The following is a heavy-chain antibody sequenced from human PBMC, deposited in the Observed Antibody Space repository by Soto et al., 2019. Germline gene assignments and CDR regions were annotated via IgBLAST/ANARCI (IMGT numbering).Heavy chain of an antibody. CDR3: ERKSLTGVTFDY. Sequence: ASVKVSCKASGYTFIDYYIHWVRQAPGQALEWMGCINPSGGITSYAQSFQGRVTMTSDTSTSTVYIELSSLRSDDTAVYFCERKSLTGVTFDYWGPGALVTVSS. J-gene: IGHJ4*02. D-gene: IGHD1-20*01. CDR2: INPSGGIT. CDR1: GYTFIDYY. V-gene: IGHV1-2*02.